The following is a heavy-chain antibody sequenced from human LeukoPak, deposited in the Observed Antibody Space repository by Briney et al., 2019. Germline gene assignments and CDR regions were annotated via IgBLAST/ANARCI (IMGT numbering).Heavy chain of an antibody. CDR2: IKTDGSEK. V-gene: IGHV3-7*03. Sequence: GGSLRLSCEASGFTFSSYWMNWVRQAPGKGLEWVANIKTDGSEKYYVDSVKGRFTISRDNAKNSLYLQMNSLRAEDTAVYYCVRDYTGYFPWGQGTLVIVSS. CDR1: GFTFSSYW. CDR3: VRDYTGYFP. D-gene: IGHD3-9*01. J-gene: IGHJ5*02.